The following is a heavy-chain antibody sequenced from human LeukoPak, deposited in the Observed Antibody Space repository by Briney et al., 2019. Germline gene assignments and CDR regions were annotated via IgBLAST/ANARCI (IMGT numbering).Heavy chain of an antibody. CDR2: ISSSSSYI. Sequence: GGSLRLSCAASGFTFSSYSMNWVRQAPGKGLEWVSSISSSSSYIYYADSVKGRFTIYRDNAKISLYLQMNSLRAEDTAVYYCASESGRPYELLVDYWGQGTLVTVSS. CDR3: ASESGRPYELLVDY. V-gene: IGHV3-21*01. CDR1: GFTFSSYS. J-gene: IGHJ4*02. D-gene: IGHD1-7*01.